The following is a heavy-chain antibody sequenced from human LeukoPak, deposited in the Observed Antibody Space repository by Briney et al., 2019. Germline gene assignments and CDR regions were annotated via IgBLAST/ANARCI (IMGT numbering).Heavy chain of an antibody. V-gene: IGHV3-74*01. J-gene: IGHJ4*02. CDR3: GRNYYDSSPLGY. D-gene: IGHD3-22*01. CDR1: GFTFSSYW. CDR2: INSDGSST. Sequence: GGSLRLSCAASGFTFSSYWMHWVRHAPGKGLVWVSRINSDGSSTSYADSVKGRFTISRDNAKNTLYLQMNSLRAEDTAVYYCGRNYYDSSPLGYWGQGTLVTVSS.